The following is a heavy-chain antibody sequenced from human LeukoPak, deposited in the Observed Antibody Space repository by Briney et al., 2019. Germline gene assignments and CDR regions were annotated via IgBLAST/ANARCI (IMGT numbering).Heavy chain of an antibody. J-gene: IGHJ1*01. D-gene: IGHD3-9*01. V-gene: IGHV3-30-3*01. CDR1: GFTFSSYA. CDR2: ISYDGSNK. CDR3: ARVELRYFDWLLRAEYFQH. Sequence: GGSLRLSCAASGFTFSSYAMHWVRQAPGKGLEWVAVISYDGSNKYYADSVKGRFTISRDNSKNTLYLQMNSLRAEDTAVYYCARVELRYFDWLLRAEYFQHRGQGTLVTVSS.